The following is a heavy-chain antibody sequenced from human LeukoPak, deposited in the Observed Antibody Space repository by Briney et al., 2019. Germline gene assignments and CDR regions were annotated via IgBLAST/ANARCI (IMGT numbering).Heavy chain of an antibody. CDR1: GFSLTTSEVG. Sequence: SGPTLVKPTQTLTLTCTFSGFSLTTSEVGVGWIRQPPGKALEWLALIYWDDDKPYSPSLKSRLTITKDTSKNQVVLTMTNMDSVDTATYYCAHRRKYGSTWRPFDYWGQGTLVTVSS. J-gene: IGHJ4*02. CDR3: AHRRKYGSTWRPFDY. CDR2: IYWDDDK. V-gene: IGHV2-5*02. D-gene: IGHD6-19*01.